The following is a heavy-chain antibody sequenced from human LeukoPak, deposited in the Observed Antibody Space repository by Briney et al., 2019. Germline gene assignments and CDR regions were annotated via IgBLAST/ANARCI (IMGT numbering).Heavy chain of an antibody. D-gene: IGHD3-16*01. CDR1: GFTFSNYA. V-gene: IGHV3-23*01. J-gene: IGHJ5*02. CDR2: ISGDGGST. CDR3: ARQGGPENNWFDP. Sequence: PGGSLRLSCAASGFTFSNYAMSWVRQAPGKGLAWVSGISGDGGSTYYADSVKGRFTISRDNSKNTLYLQMNSLGADDTAVYHCARQGGPENNWFDPWGQGTLVTVSS.